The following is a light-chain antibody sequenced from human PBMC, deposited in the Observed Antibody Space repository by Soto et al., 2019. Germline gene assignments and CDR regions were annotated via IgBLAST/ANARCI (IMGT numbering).Light chain of an antibody. V-gene: IGKV4-1*01. CDR3: QQYYTTPELK. CDR1: QSVLYSSDNRNY. CDR2: WAS. J-gene: IGKJ1*01. Sequence: DIVMTQSPDSLAVSLGERATINCKSSQSVLYSSDNRNYLAWYQQKPGQAPKVLINWASTRESGVPDRFSGSGSGTDFTLTISSLQAEDVAVYYCQQYYTTPELKFGQGTKVEIK.